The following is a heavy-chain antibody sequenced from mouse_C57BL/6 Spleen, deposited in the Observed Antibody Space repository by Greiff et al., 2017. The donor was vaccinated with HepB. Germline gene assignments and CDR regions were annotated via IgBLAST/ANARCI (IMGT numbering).Heavy chain of an antibody. Sequence: QVQLQQPGAELVKPGASVKLSCKASGYTFTSYWMHWVKQRPGQGLEWIGMIHPNSGSTNYNEKFKSKATLTVDKSSSTAYMQLSSLTSEDSAVYYCARTGYYGSSYWYFDVWGTRTTVTVSS. CDR3: ARTGYYGSSYWYFDV. V-gene: IGHV1-64*01. D-gene: IGHD1-1*01. CDR2: IHPNSGST. J-gene: IGHJ1*03. CDR1: GYTFTSYW.